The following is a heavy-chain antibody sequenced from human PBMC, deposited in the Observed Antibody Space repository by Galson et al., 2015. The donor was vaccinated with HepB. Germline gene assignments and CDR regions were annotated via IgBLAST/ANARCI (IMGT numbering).Heavy chain of an antibody. CDR3: VRGVLLWFGTLQSLGQPAY. CDR2: ISGHNGHT. D-gene: IGHD3-10*01. V-gene: IGHV1-18*01. J-gene: IGHJ4*02. Sequence: SVKVSCKASDYSFTSFGINWARQAPGQGLEWMGWISGHNGHTNYAQNLQGRATMTIDTSTTTAYMELRSLRSDDTAVCYCVRGVLLWFGTLQSLGQPAYWGQGTPPTVSS. CDR1: DYSFTSFG.